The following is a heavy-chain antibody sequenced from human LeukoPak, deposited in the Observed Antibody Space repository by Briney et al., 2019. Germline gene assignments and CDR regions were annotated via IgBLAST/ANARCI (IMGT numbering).Heavy chain of an antibody. CDR2: VYYTGTT. CDR1: GGSISGYY. CDR3: ASHGFSGHDVLT. Sequence: SETLSLTCSVSGGSISGYYWNWIRRPPGKGLEWIGYVYYTGTTSYNPSLKSRLSISVDTSKSQFFLKLSSVTAADTAVYYCASHGFSGHDVLTWGQGTLVTVSS. D-gene: IGHD5-12*01. V-gene: IGHV4-59*08. J-gene: IGHJ4*02.